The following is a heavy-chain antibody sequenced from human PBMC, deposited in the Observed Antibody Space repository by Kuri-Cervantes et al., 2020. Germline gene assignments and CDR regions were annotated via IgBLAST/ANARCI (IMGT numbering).Heavy chain of an antibody. V-gene: IGHV3-7*01. CDR1: GFTFSNAW. Sequence: GESLKISCAASGFTFSNAWMSWVRQAPGKGLEWVANIKQDGSEKYYVDSVKGRFTISRDKAKNSLYLQMNSLRAEDTAVYYCARDGHSGGYESDYWGQGTLVTVSS. CDR2: IKQDGSEK. CDR3: ARDGHSGGYESDY. J-gene: IGHJ4*02. D-gene: IGHD1-26*01.